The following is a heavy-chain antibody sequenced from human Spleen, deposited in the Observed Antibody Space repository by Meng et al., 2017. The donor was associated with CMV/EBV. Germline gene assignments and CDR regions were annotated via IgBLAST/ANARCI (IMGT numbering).Heavy chain of an antibody. V-gene: IGHV1-69*01. CDR1: GATFFTYA. CDR3: ARGVPIVSAGTKFDY. J-gene: IGHJ4*02. CDR2: TIPVLGTT. D-gene: IGHD6-13*01. Sequence: SGATFFTYAFSWMRRAPGQGREWRGATIPVLGTTNYAQRFQGRVTITADESMNTVYMELSSLRSEDTAVYYCARGVPIVSAGTKFDYWGQGTLVTVSS.